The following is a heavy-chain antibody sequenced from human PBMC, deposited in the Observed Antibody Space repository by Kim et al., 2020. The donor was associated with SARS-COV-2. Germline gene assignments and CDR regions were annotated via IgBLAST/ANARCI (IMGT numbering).Heavy chain of an antibody. D-gene: IGHD3-22*01. V-gene: IGHV3-23*01. CDR1: GFTFNSYA. CDR2: IIGTGNTA. CDR3: AKVRGSGKYDSQY. J-gene: IGHJ4*02. Sequence: GGSLRLSCTATGFTFNSYAMAWVRRAPGRGLEWVAAIIGTGNTAYYADSVRGRFTVSRDNSKSTVYLQMSRLRAEDTAIYHCAKVRGSGKYDSQYWCKGTLVTVSS.